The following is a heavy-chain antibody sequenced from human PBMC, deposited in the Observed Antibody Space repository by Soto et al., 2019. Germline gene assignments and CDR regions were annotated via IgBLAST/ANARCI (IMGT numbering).Heavy chain of an antibody. J-gene: IGHJ4*02. CDR3: ARGDSGYDPLDY. V-gene: IGHV4-4*02. CDR1: GGSISSSNW. D-gene: IGHD5-12*01. Sequence: QVQLQESGPGLVKPSGTLSLTCAVSGGSISSSNWWSWVRQPPGKGLEWFGEIYHSGSTNYNPSLNSRVTISVDKSKNQFSLKLSSVTAADTAVYYCARGDSGYDPLDYWGQGTLVTVSS. CDR2: IYHSGST.